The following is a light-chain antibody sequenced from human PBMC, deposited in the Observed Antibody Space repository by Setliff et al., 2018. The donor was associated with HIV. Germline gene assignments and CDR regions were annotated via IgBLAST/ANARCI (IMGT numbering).Light chain of an antibody. V-gene: IGLV2-23*02. J-gene: IGLJ2*01. Sequence: QSALTQPASVSGSPGQSITISCTGSSSDVSGYMSVSWYQQHPGEVPKLMIYDVTKRPSGVSNRFSGSKSGSTASLTISGLQTEDEADYYCCSYAGSDAWIFGGGTKVTVL. CDR2: DVT. CDR3: CSYAGSDAWI. CDR1: SSDVSGYMS.